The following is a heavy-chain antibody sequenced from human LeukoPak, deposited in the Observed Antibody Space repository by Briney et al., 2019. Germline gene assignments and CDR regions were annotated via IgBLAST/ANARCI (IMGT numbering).Heavy chain of an antibody. J-gene: IGHJ4*02. CDR1: GFTFSTYV. CDR2: ISGGGGST. CDR3: AKTYSSGWYYFDY. V-gene: IGHV3-23*01. D-gene: IGHD6-19*01. Sequence: PGRSLRLSCAASGFTFSTYVMTWVRQAPGKGLEWVSGISGGGGSTYYADSVKGRFTISRDNSKNTLYLQVNSLRAEDTAVYFCAKTYSSGWYYFDYWGQGNLVTVSS.